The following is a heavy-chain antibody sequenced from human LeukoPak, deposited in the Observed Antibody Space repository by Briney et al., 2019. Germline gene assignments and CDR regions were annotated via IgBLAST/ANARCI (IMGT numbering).Heavy chain of an antibody. J-gene: IGHJ5*02. CDR1: GYPFTSYG. CDR2: ISAYNGNT. D-gene: IGHD4-17*01. Sequence: ASVKVSCKASGYPFTSYGISWVRQAPGQGLEWMGWISAYNGNTNYAQKLQGRVTMTTDTSTSTAYMELRSLRSDDTAVYYCARSEDYGGPFDPWGQGTLVTVSS. CDR3: ARSEDYGGPFDP. V-gene: IGHV1-18*01.